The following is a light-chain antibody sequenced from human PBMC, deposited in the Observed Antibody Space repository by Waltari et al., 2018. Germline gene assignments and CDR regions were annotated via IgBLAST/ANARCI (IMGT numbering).Light chain of an antibody. CDR2: RAS. V-gene: IGKV3-15*01. CDR3: QQYNNWPLYS. CDR1: QSVTSK. Sequence: EIVMTQSPSTLSVSPGERATRPCRASQSVTSKVAWYQQKPGQPPRLLIYRASTRATGIPARFSGSGSGTEFTLTISSLQSEDFALYYCQQYNNWPLYSFGQGTKLEI. J-gene: IGKJ2*03.